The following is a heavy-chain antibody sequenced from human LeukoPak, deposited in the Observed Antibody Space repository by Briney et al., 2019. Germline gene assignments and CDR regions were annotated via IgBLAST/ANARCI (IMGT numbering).Heavy chain of an antibody. D-gene: IGHD4-17*01. CDR2: INPNSGGT. CDR3: ARTTVNNNWFDP. Sequence: ASVKVSCKASGYTFTSYGISWVRQAPGQGLEWMGWINPNSGGTNYAQKFQGRVTMTRDTSISTAYMELSRLRSDDAAVYYCARTTVNNNWFDPWGQGTLVTVSS. CDR1: GYTFTSYG. J-gene: IGHJ5*02. V-gene: IGHV1-2*02.